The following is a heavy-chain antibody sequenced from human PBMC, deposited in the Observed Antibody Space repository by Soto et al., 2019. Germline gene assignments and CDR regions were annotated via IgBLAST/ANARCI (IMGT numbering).Heavy chain of an antibody. D-gene: IGHD3-10*01. CDR1: GGSISSYY. CDR3: ARQGFGPLHGLVAV. CDR2: VHHSWGS. V-gene: IGHV4-59*08. J-gene: IGHJ6*02. Sequence: QVQLQESGPGLVKPSETLSLSCTVSGGSISSYYWSWFRQSPGKRMEWIGYVHHSWGSSYNPSLQSRGAISLDTSKSQCSLKVTSVTATDTAVYYCARQGFGPLHGLVAVWGQGTTVNVSS.